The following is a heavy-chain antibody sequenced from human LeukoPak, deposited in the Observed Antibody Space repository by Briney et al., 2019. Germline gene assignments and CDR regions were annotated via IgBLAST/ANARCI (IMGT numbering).Heavy chain of an antibody. J-gene: IGHJ5*02. CDR2: IYYSGST. CDR3: ASNWNARNWFDP. V-gene: IGHV4-39*01. CDR1: GGSISSSSYY. Sequence: TSETLSLTCTVSGGSISSSSYYWGCIRQPPGKGLEWIGTIYYSGSTYYNPSLKSRVTISVDTSKNQFSLKLSSVTAADPAVYYCASNWNARNWFDPWGQGTLVTVSS. D-gene: IGHD1-1*01.